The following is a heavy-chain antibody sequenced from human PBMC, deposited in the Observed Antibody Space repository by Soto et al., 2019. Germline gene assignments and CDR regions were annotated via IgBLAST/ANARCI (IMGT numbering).Heavy chain of an antibody. CDR2: IIPIFGTA. D-gene: IGHD2-8*02. CDR1: GGTFSSYA. Sequence: QVQLVQSGAEVKKPGSSVKVSCKASGGTFSSYAISWVRQAPGQGLEWMGGIIPIFGTANYAQKFQGRVTITADESTSTADMELSSLSSEGRAVYYCARSGATVPTGYFDYWGQGTLVTVSS. J-gene: IGHJ4*02. V-gene: IGHV1-69*12. CDR3: ARSGATVPTGYFDY.